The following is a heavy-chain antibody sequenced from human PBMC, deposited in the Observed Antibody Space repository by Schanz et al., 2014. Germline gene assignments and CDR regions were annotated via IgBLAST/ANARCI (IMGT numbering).Heavy chain of an antibody. CDR2: ISSSSSYA. CDR3: ARDGAGRAPDAFDI. J-gene: IGHJ3*02. V-gene: IGHV3-11*06. CDR1: GFTFSDYY. Sequence: QVHLVESGGGLVKPGGSLTLSCAASGFTFSDYYMSWIRQAPGKGLEWVSYISSSSSYASYADPMKGRFTISRDNAKYSLYLQMNSLRAEDTAVYYCARDGAGRAPDAFDIWGQGTMVTVSS. D-gene: IGHD1-26*01.